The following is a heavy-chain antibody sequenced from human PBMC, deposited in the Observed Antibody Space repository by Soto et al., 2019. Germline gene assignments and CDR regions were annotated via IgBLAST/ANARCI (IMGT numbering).Heavy chain of an antibody. CDR2: ISYDGSNK. CDR1: GFTFSSYA. V-gene: IGHV3-30-3*02. CDR3: AKPINVLRYFDWLFPYGMDV. Sequence: SGGSLRLSCAACGFTFSSYAMHGFRQAPGKGLEWVAVISYDGSNKYYADSVKGRFTISRDNSKNTLYLQMNSLRAEDTAVYYCAKPINVLRYFDWLFPYGMDVWGQGTTVTVSS. D-gene: IGHD3-9*01. J-gene: IGHJ6*02.